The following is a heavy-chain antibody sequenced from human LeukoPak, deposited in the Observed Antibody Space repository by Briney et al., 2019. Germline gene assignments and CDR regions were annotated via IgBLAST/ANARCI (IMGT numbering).Heavy chain of an antibody. D-gene: IGHD1-14*01. Sequence: SETLSLTCAVYGGSFRGYYWGWIRQAPGKGLEWIGSIYYSGSTYYNPSLKSRVTISVDTSKNQFSLKLSSVTAADTAVYYCARDTGVRPRVAHFDYWGPGTLVTVSS. CDR2: IYYSGST. J-gene: IGHJ4*02. CDR1: GGSFRGYY. V-gene: IGHV4-34*01. CDR3: ARDTGVRPRVAHFDY.